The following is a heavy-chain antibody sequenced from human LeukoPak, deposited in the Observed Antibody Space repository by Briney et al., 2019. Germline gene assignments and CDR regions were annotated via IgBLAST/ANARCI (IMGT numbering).Heavy chain of an antibody. V-gene: IGHV1-8*01. CDR3: ARVGPAAIVDY. Sequence: GASVKVSCKASGYTFTNYDINWVRQASGQGLEWMGWTNPISGNTGSAQKFQGRGTLTRNTSIGTAYLELSSLRSEDTAVYYCARVGPAAIVDYWGEGTLISVSS. CDR2: TNPISGNT. J-gene: IGHJ4*02. D-gene: IGHD2-2*01. CDR1: GYTFTNYD.